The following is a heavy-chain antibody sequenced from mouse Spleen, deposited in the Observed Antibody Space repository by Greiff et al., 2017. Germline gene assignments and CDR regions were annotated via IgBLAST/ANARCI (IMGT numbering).Heavy chain of an antibody. Sequence: EVQVVESGGGLVQPGGSRKLSCAASGFTFSSFGMHWVRQAPEKGLEWVAYISSGSSTIYYADTVKGRFTISRDNPKNTLFLQMTSLRSEDTAMYYCARRIGAMDYWGQGTSVTVSS. D-gene: IGHD2-14*01. CDR1: GFTFSSFG. CDR2: ISSGSSTI. V-gene: IGHV5-17*02. CDR3: ARRIGAMDY. J-gene: IGHJ4*01.